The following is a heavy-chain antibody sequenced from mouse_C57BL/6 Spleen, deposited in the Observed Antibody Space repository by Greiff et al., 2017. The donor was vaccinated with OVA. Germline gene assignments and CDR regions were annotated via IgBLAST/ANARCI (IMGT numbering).Heavy chain of an antibody. Sequence: QVQLQQSGAELVKPGASVKISCKASGYAFSSYWMNWVKQRPGKGLEWVGQIYPGDGDTNYNGKFKGKATLTADKSSSTAYMQLSSLTSEDSAVYFCARSHYSNDGGFAYWGQGTLVTVSA. CDR3: ARSHYSNDGGFAY. V-gene: IGHV1-80*01. D-gene: IGHD2-12*01. J-gene: IGHJ3*01. CDR1: GYAFSSYW. CDR2: IYPGDGDT.